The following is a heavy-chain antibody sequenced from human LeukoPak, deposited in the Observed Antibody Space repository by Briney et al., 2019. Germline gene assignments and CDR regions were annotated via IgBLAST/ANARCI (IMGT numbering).Heavy chain of an antibody. D-gene: IGHD6-19*01. CDR1: GGSFSGYY. CDR2: INHSGST. CDR3: QAVPGNYFDY. V-gene: IGHV4-34*01. Sequence: SETLSLTCAVYGGSFSGYYWSWIRQPPGKGLEWIGEINHSGSTNYNPSLMRRVTISVDTSKNQFSLKLNSVTAADSGVYYCQAVPGNYFDYWDQGTLVTVSS. J-gene: IGHJ4*02.